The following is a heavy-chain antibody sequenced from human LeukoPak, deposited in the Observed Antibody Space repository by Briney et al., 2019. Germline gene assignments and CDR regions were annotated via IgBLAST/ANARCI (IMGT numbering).Heavy chain of an antibody. V-gene: IGHV1-18*01. CDR1: GHTFTSYG. CDR3: ARDATETYYDFWRGYYTWFDY. Sequence: ASVKVSCKASGHTFTSYGISWVRQAPGQGLEWMGWISSYNGNTNYAQKFQGRVTMTTDTSTSTAYMELRSLRSDDTAVYYCARDATETYYDFWRGYYTWFDYWGQGTLVTVSS. D-gene: IGHD3-3*01. CDR2: ISSYNGNT. J-gene: IGHJ4*02.